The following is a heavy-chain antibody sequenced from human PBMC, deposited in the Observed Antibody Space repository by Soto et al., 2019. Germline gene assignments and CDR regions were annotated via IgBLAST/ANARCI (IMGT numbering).Heavy chain of an antibody. V-gene: IGHV3-23*04. D-gene: IGHD3-10*01. CDR3: AKDNGNYGSGSFSH. Sequence: EVQLVESGGGLVQPGGSLRLSCAASGFTFGSYAMSWVRQASGKGLEWVSLISGTGDSSEYANSVKGRFTISRDYSKSTVFLQMNSLRAEDTAVYFCAKDNGNYGSGSFSHWGQGTLVTVSS. J-gene: IGHJ4*02. CDR2: ISGTGDSS. CDR1: GFTFGSYA.